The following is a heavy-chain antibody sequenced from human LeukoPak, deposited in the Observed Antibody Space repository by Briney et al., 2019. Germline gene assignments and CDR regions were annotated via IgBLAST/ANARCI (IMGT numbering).Heavy chain of an antibody. CDR3: AKSLITMVRGVRSPLDY. CDR1: GFTFSSYG. D-gene: IGHD3-10*01. V-gene: IGHV3-30*02. J-gene: IGHJ4*02. Sequence: GGSLRLSCAASGFTFSSYGMHWVRQAPGKGLEWVAFIRYDGSNKYYADSVKGRFTISRDNSKNTLYLQMNSLRAEDTAVYYCAKSLITMVRGVRSPLDYWGQGTLVTVSS. CDR2: IRYDGSNK.